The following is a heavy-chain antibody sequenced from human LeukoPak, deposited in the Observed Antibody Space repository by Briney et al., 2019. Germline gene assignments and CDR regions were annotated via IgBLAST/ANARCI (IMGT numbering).Heavy chain of an antibody. V-gene: IGHV4-61*02. CDR2: IYTSGST. CDR3: ARDARSSGGLPDY. J-gene: IGHJ4*02. Sequence: PSQTLSLTCTVSGGSISSGSYYWSWIRQPAGKGLEWIGRIYTSGSTNYNPSLKSRVTISVDTSKNQFSLKLSSVTAADTAVYYCARDARSSGGLPDYWGQGTLVTVSS. CDR1: GGSISSGSYY. D-gene: IGHD6-19*01.